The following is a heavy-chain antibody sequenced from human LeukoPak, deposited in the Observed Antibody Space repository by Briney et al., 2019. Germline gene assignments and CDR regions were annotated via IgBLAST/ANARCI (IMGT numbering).Heavy chain of an antibody. CDR2: MNPNSGNT. D-gene: IGHD2-2*01. V-gene: IGHV1-8*03. J-gene: IGHJ4*02. CDR3: ASGGYCSSTSCPLPLNY. Sequence: ASVKVSCKASGYTFTSYDISWVRQATGQGLEWMGWMNPNSGNTGYAQKFQGRVTITRNTSISTAYMELSSLRSEDTAVYYCASGGYCSSTSCPLPLNYWGQGTLVTVSS. CDR1: GYTFTSYD.